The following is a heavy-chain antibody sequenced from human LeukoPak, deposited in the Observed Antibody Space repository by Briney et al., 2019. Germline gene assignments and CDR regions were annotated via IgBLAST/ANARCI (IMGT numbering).Heavy chain of an antibody. D-gene: IGHD6-13*01. CDR3: AREXSWYTSYWFDP. CDR2: INHSGST. CDR1: GGSFSGYY. V-gene: IGHV4-34*01. J-gene: IGHJ5*02. Sequence: SETLSLTCAVYGGSFSGYYWSWIRQPPGKGLEWIGEINHSGSTNYNPSLKCRVTISVDTSKNQFSLKLSSVTAADTAVYYCAREXSWYTSYWFDPWGQGTLVTVSS.